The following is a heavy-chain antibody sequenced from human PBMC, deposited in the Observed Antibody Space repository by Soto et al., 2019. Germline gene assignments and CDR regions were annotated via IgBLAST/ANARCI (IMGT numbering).Heavy chain of an antibody. D-gene: IGHD4-17*01. CDR1: GFTFSSYS. Sequence: PGGSLRLSCAASGFTFSSYSMNWVRQAPGKGLEWVSYISSSSSTIYYADSVKGRFTISRDNAKNSLYLQMNSLRAEDTAVYYGARDYGDYVVYFDYWGQGTLVTVSS. V-gene: IGHV3-48*01. CDR2: ISSSSSTI. CDR3: ARDYGDYVVYFDY. J-gene: IGHJ4*02.